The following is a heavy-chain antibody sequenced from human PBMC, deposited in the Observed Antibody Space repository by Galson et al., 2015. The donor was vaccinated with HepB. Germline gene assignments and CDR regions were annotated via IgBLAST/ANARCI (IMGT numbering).Heavy chain of an antibody. CDR3: AKALIRVAVAGIVAFDI. CDR2: ISGSGGST. Sequence: SLRLSCAASGFTFSSYWMSWVRQAPGKGLEWVSAISGSGGSTYYADSVKGRFTISRDNSKNTLYLQMNSLRAEDTAVYYCAKALIRVAVAGIVAFDIWGQGTMVTVSS. D-gene: IGHD6-19*01. CDR1: GFTFSSYW. V-gene: IGHV3-23*01. J-gene: IGHJ3*02.